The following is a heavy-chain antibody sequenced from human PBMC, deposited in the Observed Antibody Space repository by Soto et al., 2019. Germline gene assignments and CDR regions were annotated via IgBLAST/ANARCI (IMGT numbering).Heavy chain of an antibody. CDR2: INHSGST. D-gene: IGHD6-19*01. J-gene: IGHJ4*02. CDR3: ARGSIAAAGLTYSSGWYSSFGIGYFDY. Sequence: SETLSLTCAVYGGSFSGYYWSWIRQPPGKGLEWIGEINHSGSTNYNPSLKSRVTISVDTSKNQFSLKLSSVTAADTAVYYCARGSIAAAGLTYSSGWYSSFGIGYFDYWGQGTLVTVSS. CDR1: GGSFSGYY. V-gene: IGHV4-34*01.